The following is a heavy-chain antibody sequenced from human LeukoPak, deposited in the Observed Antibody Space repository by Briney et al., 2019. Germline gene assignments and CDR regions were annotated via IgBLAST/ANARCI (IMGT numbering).Heavy chain of an antibody. CDR1: GFTVSRNY. V-gene: IGHV3-53*01. J-gene: IGHJ4*02. D-gene: IGHD1-1*01. CDR2: SYSGGDT. CDR3: ARSPVLDKNDWSFAD. Sequence: PGTSLILSCAASGFTVSRNYMSWVRQAPGKGLEWVSVSYSGGDTYYPDSVKGRFTVSRDNPKNTVYLQMNSLRAEDTAVYFCARSPVLDKNDWSFADWGQGTLVTVSS.